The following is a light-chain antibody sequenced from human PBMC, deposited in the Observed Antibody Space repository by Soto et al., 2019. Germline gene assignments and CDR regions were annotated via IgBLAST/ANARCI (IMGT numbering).Light chain of an antibody. CDR2: GNS. J-gene: IGLJ2*01. Sequence: QSVLTQPPSVSGAPGQRVTIACTASRSNIGAGYDVHWYQHLPGTAPKLLIYGNSNRPSGVPDRFSGSKSGTSASLAITGLQAEDEADYYCQSYDSSLSGVVFGGGTKLTVL. CDR1: RSNIGAGYD. V-gene: IGLV1-40*01. CDR3: QSYDSSLSGVV.